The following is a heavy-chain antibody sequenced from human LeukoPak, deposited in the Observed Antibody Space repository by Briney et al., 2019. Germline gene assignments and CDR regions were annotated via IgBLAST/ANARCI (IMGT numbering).Heavy chain of an antibody. CDR2: ISSSGGTI. Sequence: GGALRLSCAASGFTLSSYEMNWVRQAPGKGLERVSYISSSGGTIYYADSVKGRFTISRDNAKNSLYLQMNTLRAEDTAIYYCARDLCSGGSCSDYWGQGTLVTVSS. D-gene: IGHD2-15*01. CDR1: GFTLSSYE. V-gene: IGHV3-48*03. J-gene: IGHJ4*02. CDR3: ARDLCSGGSCSDY.